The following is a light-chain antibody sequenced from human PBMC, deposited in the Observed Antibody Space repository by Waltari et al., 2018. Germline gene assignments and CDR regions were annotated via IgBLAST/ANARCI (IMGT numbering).Light chain of an antibody. CDR2: DVS. V-gene: IGLV2-11*01. J-gene: IGLJ3*02. CDR1: SSVVGGYNY. Sequence: QSAMTQPRSVSGSPGQPVTISCTGTSSVVGGYNYVSCYQQHPGKAPKLMIYDVSKRPSGVPDRFSGSKSGNTASLTISGLQAEDEADYYCCSYAGSYTWVFGGGTKLTVL. CDR3: CSYAGSYTWV.